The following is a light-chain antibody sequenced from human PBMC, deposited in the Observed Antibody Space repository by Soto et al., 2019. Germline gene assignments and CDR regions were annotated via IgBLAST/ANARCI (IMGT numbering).Light chain of an antibody. CDR3: MQRIEFPIT. J-gene: IGKJ5*01. CDR1: QSLLDSDDGNTY. CDR2: QLS. Sequence: DVVMTQAPLSLSFTPGEPASMSCRSSQSLLDSDDGNTYVDWYLQRPGQPPPLLIYQLSSRASGVPDRFSGSGSRTDFTLKISRVEAEDVGVYYCMQRIEFPITFGHGTRME. V-gene: IGKV2-40*01.